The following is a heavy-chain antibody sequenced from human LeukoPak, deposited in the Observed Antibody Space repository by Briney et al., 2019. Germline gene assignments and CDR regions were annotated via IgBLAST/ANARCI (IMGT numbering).Heavy chain of an antibody. Sequence: ASVKVSCKASGYTFSNEGISWVRQAPGQGLEWMGWISAYNGNTNYAQKLKGRVTMTTDTSTSTAYMELRSLRSDDTAVYYCARDDGLDYYYYMDVWGKGTTVTVSS. V-gene: IGHV1-18*01. CDR2: ISAYNGNT. CDR3: ARDDGLDYYYYMDV. J-gene: IGHJ6*03. CDR1: GYTFSNEG. D-gene: IGHD2-8*01.